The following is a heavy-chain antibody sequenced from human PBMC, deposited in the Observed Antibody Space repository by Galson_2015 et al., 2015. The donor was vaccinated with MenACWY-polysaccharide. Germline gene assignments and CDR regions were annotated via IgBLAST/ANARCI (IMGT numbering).Heavy chain of an antibody. D-gene: IGHD5-12*01. Sequence: RIKSDGSSTNYADSVKGRFTISRDNAKNTLYLQMNSLRAEDTALYYCARGYSAYDWGQGTLVTVSA. CDR2: IKSDGSST. J-gene: IGHJ4*02. V-gene: IGHV3-74*01. CDR3: ARGYSAYD.